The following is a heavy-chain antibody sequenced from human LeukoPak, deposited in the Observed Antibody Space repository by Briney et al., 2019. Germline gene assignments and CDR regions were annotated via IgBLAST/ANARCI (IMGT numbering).Heavy chain of an antibody. CDR2: IRYDGTKK. D-gene: IGHD2-15*01. V-gene: IGHV3-30*02. CDR3: ARVGRGYCSGGNCYYPDS. J-gene: IGHJ5*01. CDR1: GFTFSNFW. Sequence: GGSLRLSCAVSGFTFSNFWMSWVRQAPGRGLEWVAFIRYDGTKKYYTESVKGRFTISRDNSRDTLFLQMNSQRIEDTAVYYCARVGRGYCSGGNCYYPDSWGQGTLVTVSS.